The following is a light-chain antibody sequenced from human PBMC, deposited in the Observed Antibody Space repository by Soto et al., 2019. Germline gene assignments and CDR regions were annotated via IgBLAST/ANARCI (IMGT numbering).Light chain of an antibody. Sequence: DIQMTQSPTTLSASVGDRVTITCRASQIVSNVLAWFQQKPGKGPELLIYDVSNLQSGVPSRFSGSGSGTEFTLTISSLQPDDFAVYYCQQYYRYPWTFSQGTKVDIK. CDR1: QIVSNV. CDR2: DVS. V-gene: IGKV1-5*01. J-gene: IGKJ1*01. CDR3: QQYYRYPWT.